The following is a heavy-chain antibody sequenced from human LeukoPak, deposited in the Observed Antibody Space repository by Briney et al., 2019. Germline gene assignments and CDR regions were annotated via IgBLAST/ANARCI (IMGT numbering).Heavy chain of an antibody. Sequence: QPGGSLRLSCAASGFTFSSYAMHWVRQAPGKGLEWVAVISYDGSNKYYADSVKGRFTISRDNSKNTLYLQMNSLRAEDTAVYYCARDLSSTSLYYFDYWGQGTLVTVSS. CDR1: GFTFSSYA. CDR3: ARDLSSTSLYYFDY. J-gene: IGHJ4*02. D-gene: IGHD2-2*01. CDR2: ISYDGSNK. V-gene: IGHV3-30-3*01.